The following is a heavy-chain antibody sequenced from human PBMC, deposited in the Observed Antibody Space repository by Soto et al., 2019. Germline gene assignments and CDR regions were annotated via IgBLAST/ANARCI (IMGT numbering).Heavy chain of an antibody. J-gene: IGHJ4*02. Sequence: QVPLVQSGAEVKKPGSSVKVSCKASGGTFSSYAISWVRQAPGQGLEWMGGIIPIFGTANYAQKFQGRVTITADKSTSTAYMALSSLSSEDTAVYYCASPTSSSSGYYYYFDYWGQGTLVTVSS. CDR3: ASPTSSSSGYYYYFDY. CDR1: GGTFSSYA. V-gene: IGHV1-69*06. CDR2: IIPIFGTA. D-gene: IGHD3-22*01.